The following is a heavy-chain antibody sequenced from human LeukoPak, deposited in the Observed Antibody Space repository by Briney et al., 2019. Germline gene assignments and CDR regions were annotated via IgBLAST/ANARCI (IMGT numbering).Heavy chain of an antibody. CDR1: GFTFDDYV. CDR2: ISWNSGSI. Sequence: GGSLRLSCAASGFTFDDYVMHWVRQAPGKGLEWVSGISWNSGSIGYADSVKGRFTNSRDNAKNPLYLQMNSLRAEDTALYYCAKDIFYGSGKSYYGMDVWGQGTTVTVSS. J-gene: IGHJ6*02. CDR3: AKDIFYGSGKSYYGMDV. D-gene: IGHD3-10*01. V-gene: IGHV3-9*01.